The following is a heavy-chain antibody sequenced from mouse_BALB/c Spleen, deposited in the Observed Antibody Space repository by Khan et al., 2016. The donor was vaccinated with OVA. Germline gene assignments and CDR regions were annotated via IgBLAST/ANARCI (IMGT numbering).Heavy chain of an antibody. CDR3: ARQPYYHYNVMDY. CDR1: GFSLTNYG. J-gene: IGHJ4*01. D-gene: IGHD2-10*01. CDR2: IWSDGST. V-gene: IGHV2-6-1*01. Sequence: QVQLKESGPGLVAPSQSLSITCTISGFSLTNYGIHWVRQPPGKGLEWLVVIWSDGSTTYNSALQSRLTISKHNSKSQVFLKMNSLQTDDTAMYFCARQPYYHYNVMDYWGQGTSVTVSS.